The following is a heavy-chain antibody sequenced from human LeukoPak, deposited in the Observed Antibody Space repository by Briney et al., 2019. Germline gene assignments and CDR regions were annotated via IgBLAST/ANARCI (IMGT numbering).Heavy chain of an antibody. J-gene: IGHJ6*03. D-gene: IGHD3-10*01. CDR3: ARGFSPGSGSYRRFPAIYYYYMDV. Sequence: TSETLSLTYTVSGGFISSSSYYWGWIRQPPGKGLEWIGNIYYSGSTSYNPSLKSRVTISVDTSKNQFSLKLSSVTAADTAVYYCARGFSPGSGSYRRFPAIYYYYMDVWGKGTTVTISS. V-gene: IGHV4-39*07. CDR1: GGFISSSSYY. CDR2: IYYSGST.